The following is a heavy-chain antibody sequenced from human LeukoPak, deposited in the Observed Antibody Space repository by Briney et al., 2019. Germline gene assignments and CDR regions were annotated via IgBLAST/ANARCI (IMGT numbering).Heavy chain of an antibody. CDR2: SHHTGSS. J-gene: IGHJ3*02. V-gene: IGHV4-38-2*02. CDR1: GYSISSGYY. D-gene: IGHD5-24*01. CDR3: ARSTSRWLQSAFDI. Sequence: SETLSLTCSVSGYSISSGYYWGWIRQPPGKGLDWIGISHHTGSSFYNPSLKSRVTLSVDTSKNQFSLKLSSVTAADTAVYYCARSTSRWLQSAFDIWGQGTMVTVSS.